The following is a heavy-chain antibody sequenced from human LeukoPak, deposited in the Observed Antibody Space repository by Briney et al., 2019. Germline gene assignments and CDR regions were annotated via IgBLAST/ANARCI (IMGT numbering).Heavy chain of an antibody. CDR1: GYTFTGYY. CDR3: ARVRDGYNDAYDI. Sequence: ASVKVSCKASGYTFTGYYMHWVRQAPGQGLEWMGWINPNSGGTNYAQKFQGRVTMTTDTSTSTVYMELSSLKSEDTAVYYCARVRDGYNDAYDIWGQGTMVIVPS. CDR2: INPNSGGT. D-gene: IGHD5-24*01. J-gene: IGHJ3*02. V-gene: IGHV1-2*02.